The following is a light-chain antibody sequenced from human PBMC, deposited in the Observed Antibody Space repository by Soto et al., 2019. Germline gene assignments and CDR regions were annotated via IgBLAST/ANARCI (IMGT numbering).Light chain of an antibody. V-gene: IGLV2-14*01. CDR3: SSYTTSSPWV. Sequence: QSALTQPASVSGSPGQSITISCTGTSSDVGGYDYVSWYQQHPGKAPKLMIYDVSNRPSGVSNRFSGSKSGNTASLTISGLQADDEDDYYCSSYTTSSPWVFGGGTKVTVL. CDR1: SSDVGGYDY. CDR2: DVS. J-gene: IGLJ3*02.